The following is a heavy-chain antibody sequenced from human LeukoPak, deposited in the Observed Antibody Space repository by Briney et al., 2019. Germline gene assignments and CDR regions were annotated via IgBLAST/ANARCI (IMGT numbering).Heavy chain of an antibody. V-gene: IGHV3-23*01. CDR1: GFTFSSYA. D-gene: IGHD6-13*01. CDR3: AKERYISSWYVFDY. J-gene: IGHJ4*02. Sequence: GGSLRLSCAASGFTFSSYAMSWVRQAPGKGLQWVSSISGSGTSTYYADSVKGRFTISRDNSKNTLFLQMNSLRADDTAVYYCAKERYISSWYVFDYWGQGTLVTVSS. CDR2: ISGSGTST.